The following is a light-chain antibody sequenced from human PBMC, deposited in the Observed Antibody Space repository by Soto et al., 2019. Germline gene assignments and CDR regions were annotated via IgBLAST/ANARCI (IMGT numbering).Light chain of an antibody. CDR1: SSDVGSSNG. CDR3: SSYTTSSTYV. Sequence: QSALTQPPSVSGSPGQSVAISYTGTSSDVGSSNGVSWYQQPPGTAPKLMIYDVSNRPSGVPDRFSGSKSGNTASLTISGLQAEDEADYYCSSYTTSSTYVFGTGTKVTVL. CDR2: DVS. J-gene: IGLJ1*01. V-gene: IGLV2-18*02.